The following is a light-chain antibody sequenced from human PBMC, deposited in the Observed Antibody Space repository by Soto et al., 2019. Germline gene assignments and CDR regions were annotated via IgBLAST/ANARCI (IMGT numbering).Light chain of an antibody. V-gene: IGKV3-20*01. Sequence: EIVLTQSPGTLSLSPGERATLSCRASQSVSSSYLAWYQQKPGQAPRLLFYGASSRAIGIPDRFSGSGSGTDFALTISRLEPEDIAVYYCQQYGSSPLTFGGGTKVEIK. CDR1: QSVSSSY. CDR3: QQYGSSPLT. J-gene: IGKJ4*01. CDR2: GAS.